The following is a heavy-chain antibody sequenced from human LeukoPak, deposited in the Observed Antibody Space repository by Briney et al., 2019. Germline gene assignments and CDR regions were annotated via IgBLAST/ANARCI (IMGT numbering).Heavy chain of an antibody. V-gene: IGHV3-7*01. CDR3: ARFKHLDY. D-gene: IGHD2-21*01. Sequence: GGSLRLSCAASGFTFSTSWMSWVRQAPGKGLEWVANINQDGSEKNYVDSVKGRFTISKDNAKNSLSLQINSLRAEDTALYYCARFKHLDYWGQGTLVTVSS. CDR2: INQDGSEK. J-gene: IGHJ4*02. CDR1: GFTFSTSW.